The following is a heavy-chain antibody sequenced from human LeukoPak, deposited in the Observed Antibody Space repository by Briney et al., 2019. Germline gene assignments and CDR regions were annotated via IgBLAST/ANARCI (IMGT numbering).Heavy chain of an antibody. Sequence: KGGESLKISCKGSGYSFTTYWIGWVRQMPGKGLEWMGIIYPGDSDTRYSPSFQGQVTISADKSISTAYLQWSSLKASDTAMYYCARPSPTVLNTYYYDSSGTVAFDIWGQGTMVTVSS. V-gene: IGHV5-51*01. D-gene: IGHD3-22*01. CDR1: GYSFTTYW. CDR2: IYPGDSDT. CDR3: ARPSPTVLNTYYYDSSGTVAFDI. J-gene: IGHJ3*02.